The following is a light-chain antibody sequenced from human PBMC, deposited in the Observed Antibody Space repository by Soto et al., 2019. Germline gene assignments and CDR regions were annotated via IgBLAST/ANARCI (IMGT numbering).Light chain of an antibody. Sequence: QSALTQPASVSGSPGQSITISCTGTSSDVGGYNYVSWYQQHPGKAPKLMIYDVTSRPSGVSNRFSGSKSDNMASLTISGLPAEDEADYYCSSYTSTSTLVVFGGGTQLTVL. V-gene: IGLV2-14*01. CDR1: SSDVGGYNY. J-gene: IGLJ2*01. CDR2: DVT. CDR3: SSYTSTSTLVV.